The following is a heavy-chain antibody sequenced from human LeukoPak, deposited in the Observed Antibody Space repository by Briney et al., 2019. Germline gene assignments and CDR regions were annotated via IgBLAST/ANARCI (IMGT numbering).Heavy chain of an antibody. D-gene: IGHD2-15*01. CDR3: ARALRYCSGGSCSYYFDY. CDR1: GGTFSSYA. CDR2: IIPIFGTA. J-gene: IGHJ4*02. Sequence: EASVKVSCKASGGTFSSYAISWVRQAPGQGLEWMGRIIPIFGTANYAQKFQGRVTITTDESTSTAYMELSSLRSEDTAVYYCARALRYCSGGSCSYYFDYWGQGTLVTVSS. V-gene: IGHV1-69*05.